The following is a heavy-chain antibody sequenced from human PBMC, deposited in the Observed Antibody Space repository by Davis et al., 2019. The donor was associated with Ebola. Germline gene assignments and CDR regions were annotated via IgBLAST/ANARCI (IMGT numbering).Heavy chain of an antibody. J-gene: IGHJ4*02. CDR1: GFTVSNAW. V-gene: IGHV3-15*01. Sequence: GESLKISCAASGFTVSNAWMSWVRQAPGKGLEWVGRINSKTDGGTTDYAAPVKGRFTISRDDSKNTLYLQMNSLNTEDTAVYYCVEDWNYDNIFDYWGQGTLVTVSS. D-gene: IGHD1-7*01. CDR2: INSKTDGGTT. CDR3: VEDWNYDNIFDY.